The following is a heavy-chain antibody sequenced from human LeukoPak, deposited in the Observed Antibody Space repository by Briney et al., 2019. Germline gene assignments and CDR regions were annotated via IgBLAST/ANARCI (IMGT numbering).Heavy chain of an antibody. Sequence: SETLSLTCAVYGGSFSGYYWSWIRQPPGKGLEWIGEINHSGSTNYNPPLKSRVTISVDTSKNQFSLKLSSVTAADTAVYYCARGESSSPENAFDIWGQGTMVTVSS. CDR3: ARGESSSPENAFDI. J-gene: IGHJ3*02. CDR2: INHSGST. CDR1: GGSFSGYY. V-gene: IGHV4-34*01. D-gene: IGHD6-6*01.